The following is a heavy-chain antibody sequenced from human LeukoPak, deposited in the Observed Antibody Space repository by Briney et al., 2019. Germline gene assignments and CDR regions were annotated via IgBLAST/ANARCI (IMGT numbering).Heavy chain of an antibody. CDR2: IYYSGST. CDR3: ARQWELRRSHYYMDV. J-gene: IGHJ6*03. V-gene: IGHV4-39*01. D-gene: IGHD1-26*01. CDR1: GGSISSSSYY. Sequence: SETLSLTCTVSGGSISSSSYYWGWIRQPPGKGLEWIGSIYYSGSTYYNPSLKSRVTISVDTSKNQFSLELSSVTAADTAVYYCARQWELRRSHYYMDVWGKGTTVTVSS.